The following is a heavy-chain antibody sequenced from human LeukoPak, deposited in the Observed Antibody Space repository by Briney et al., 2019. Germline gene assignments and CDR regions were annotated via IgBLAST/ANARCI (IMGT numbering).Heavy chain of an antibody. J-gene: IGHJ5*02. CDR1: GFTFSSYA. D-gene: IGHD3-3*01. Sequence: GGSLRLSCAASGFTFSSYAVSWVRQAPGKGLEWVAAISGSGGSTYYADSVKGRFTISRDNSKNTLYLQMNSRRAEDTAVYYCAKDLKGYDFWSGRRLSWGQGTLVTVSS. CDR3: AKDLKGYDFWSGRRLS. CDR2: ISGSGGST. V-gene: IGHV3-23*01.